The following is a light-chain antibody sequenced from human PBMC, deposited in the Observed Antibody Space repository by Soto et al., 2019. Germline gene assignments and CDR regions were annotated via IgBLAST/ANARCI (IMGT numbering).Light chain of an antibody. CDR2: DAI. J-gene: IGKJ5*01. Sequence: DKLMSQSPATLSVSPGERVTLSCRASQNIHNHMSWFLQKPGKTPRLLIYDAIIRAPDVPARFSGSWSGTEFTLTINSLQSEDFAVFYCQQYGTSEIIFGQGTRLEIK. CDR1: QNIHNH. V-gene: IGKV3-15*01. CDR3: QQYGTSEII.